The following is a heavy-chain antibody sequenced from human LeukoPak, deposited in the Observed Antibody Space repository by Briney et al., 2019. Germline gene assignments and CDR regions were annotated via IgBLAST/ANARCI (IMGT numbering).Heavy chain of an antibody. D-gene: IGHD3-10*01. Sequence: ASVKVSCKASGYTFTGYYMHWVRQAPGQGLEWMGWINPNSGGTNYAQKFQGRVTMTRDTSISTAYMELSRLRSDDTAVYYCARGRVGGSGSYYGDFDYWGQGTLVTVSS. J-gene: IGHJ4*02. CDR2: INPNSGGT. CDR3: ARGRVGGSGSYYGDFDY. V-gene: IGHV1-2*02. CDR1: GYTFTGYY.